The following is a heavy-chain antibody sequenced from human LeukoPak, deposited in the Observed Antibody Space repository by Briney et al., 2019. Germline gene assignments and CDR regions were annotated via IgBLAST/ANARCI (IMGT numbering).Heavy chain of an antibody. V-gene: IGHV3-23*01. CDR2: ISGSGGST. CDR1: GFTFSSYA. J-gene: IGHJ3*02. CDR3: AKAVGSSGYFSRDAFDI. Sequence: GGSLRLSCAASGFTFSSYAMSWVRQAPGKGLEWVSAISGSGGSTYYADSVKGRFTISRDNSKNTLYLQMNSLRAEDTAIYYCAKAVGSSGYFSRDAFDIWGQGTMVTVSS. D-gene: IGHD3-22*01.